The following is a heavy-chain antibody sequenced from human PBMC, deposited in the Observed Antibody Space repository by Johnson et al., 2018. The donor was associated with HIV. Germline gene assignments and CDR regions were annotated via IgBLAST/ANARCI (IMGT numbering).Heavy chain of an antibody. CDR3: ARALKRIAAADDAFDI. CDR2: ISSSGSTI. V-gene: IGHV3-11*04. Sequence: QVQLVESGGGLVKPGGSLRLSCAVSGFTFSDYYMSWIRQAPGKGLEWVSYISSSGSTIYYADSVKGRFTISRDNAKNSLYLQMNSLRAEDTAVYYCARALKRIAAADDAFDIWDQGTMVTVSS. D-gene: IGHD6-13*01. CDR1: GFTFSDYY. J-gene: IGHJ3*02.